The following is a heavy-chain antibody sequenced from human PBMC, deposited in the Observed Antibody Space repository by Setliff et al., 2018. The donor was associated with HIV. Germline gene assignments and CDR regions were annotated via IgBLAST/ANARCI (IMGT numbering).Heavy chain of an antibody. CDR2: IYYSGST. D-gene: IGHD3-10*01. CDR3: ARVKSGSLGGYVDQ. J-gene: IGHJ5*02. Sequence: LSLTCTVSGGAISSSSYYWGWIRQPPGKGLEWIGSIYYSGSTYYNPSLKSRVTKSVDTSKNQFSLKLSSVTAADTAVYYCARVKSGSLGGYVDQWGQGTLVTVSS. CDR1: GGAISSSSYY. V-gene: IGHV4-39*07.